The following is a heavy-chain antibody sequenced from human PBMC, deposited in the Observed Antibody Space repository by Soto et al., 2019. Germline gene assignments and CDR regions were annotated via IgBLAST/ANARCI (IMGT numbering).Heavy chain of an antibody. D-gene: IGHD3-10*01. Sequence: QAGGSLRLSCAASGFTFSSYAMSWVRQAPGKGLEWVSAISGSGGSTYYADSVKGRFTISRDNSKNTLYLQMNSLRAEDTAVYYCAKHYYGSGSYRTALDYWGQGTLVTVSS. CDR3: AKHYYGSGSYRTALDY. CDR2: ISGSGGST. V-gene: IGHV3-23*01. CDR1: GFTFSSYA. J-gene: IGHJ4*02.